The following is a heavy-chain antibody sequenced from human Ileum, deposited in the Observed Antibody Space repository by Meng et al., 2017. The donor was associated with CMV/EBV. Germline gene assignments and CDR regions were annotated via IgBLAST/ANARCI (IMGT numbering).Heavy chain of an antibody. D-gene: IGHD3-22*01. CDR3: ARDLDDSSGFDY. CDR1: GFSFSTYS. V-gene: IGHV3-48*04. Sequence: GESLKISCAASGFSFSTYSMNWVRQAPGKGLEWVSYITSSSDSIYYADSVKGRFTISRGNAKNSLYLQMNSLKAEDTAIYYCARDLDDSSGFDYWGQGTLVTVSS. J-gene: IGHJ4*02. CDR2: ITSSSDSI.